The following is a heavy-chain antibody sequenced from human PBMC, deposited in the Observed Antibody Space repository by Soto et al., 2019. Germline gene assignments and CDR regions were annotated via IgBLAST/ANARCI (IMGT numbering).Heavy chain of an antibody. D-gene: IGHD6-19*01. CDR1: GFTFSSYA. CDR3: AKDLLSSGWRGLKQSAEYFQH. CDR2: ISGSGGST. V-gene: IGHV3-23*01. Sequence: GESLKISCAASGFTFSSYAMSWVRQAPGKGLEWVSAISGSGGSTYYADSVKGRFTISRDNSKNTLYLQMNSLRAEDTAVYYCAKDLLSSGWRGLKQSAEYFQHWGQGTLVTVSS. J-gene: IGHJ1*01.